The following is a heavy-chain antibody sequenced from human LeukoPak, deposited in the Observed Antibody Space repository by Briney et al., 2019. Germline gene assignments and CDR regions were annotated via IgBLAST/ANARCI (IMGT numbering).Heavy chain of an antibody. CDR2: IYYSGST. Sequence: PSETLSLTCTVSGGSISSYFWSWIRQPPGKGLEWIGYIYYSGSTNYNPSLKSRVTISVDTSKNQFSLKLSSVTAADTAVYYCARHAGTPLSFDYWGQGTLVTVSS. V-gene: IGHV4-59*08. CDR3: ARHAGTPLSFDY. CDR1: GGSISSYF. D-gene: IGHD6-13*01. J-gene: IGHJ4*02.